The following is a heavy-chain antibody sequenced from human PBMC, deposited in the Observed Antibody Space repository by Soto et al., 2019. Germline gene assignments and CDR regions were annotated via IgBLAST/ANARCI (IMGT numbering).Heavy chain of an antibody. V-gene: IGHV3-30*18. D-gene: IGHD3-3*01. CDR1: GFTFSSYG. J-gene: IGHJ4*02. CDR2: ISYDGSNK. CDR3: AKVRGVFGVVTYYFDY. Sequence: VQLVESGGGVVQPGRSLRLSCAASGFTFSSYGMHWVRQAPGKGLEWVAVISYDGSNKYYADSVKGRFTISRDNSKNTLYLQMNSLRAEDTAVYYCAKVRGVFGVVTYYFDYWGQGTLVTVSS.